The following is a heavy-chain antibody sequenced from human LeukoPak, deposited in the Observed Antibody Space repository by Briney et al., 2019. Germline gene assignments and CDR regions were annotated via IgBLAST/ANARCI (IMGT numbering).Heavy chain of an antibody. CDR3: ARRGDQWELWSRSNAFDI. CDR1: GDSISSGSYY. CDR2: IYYSGGT. V-gene: IGHV4-39*07. D-gene: IGHD1-26*01. Sequence: SETLSLTCTVSGDSISSGSYYWGWIRQPPGKGLEWIGSIYYSGGTYYNPSLKSRVTIFVDTSKNQFSLKLSSVTAADTAVYYCARRGDQWELWSRSNAFDIWGQGTMVTVSS. J-gene: IGHJ3*02.